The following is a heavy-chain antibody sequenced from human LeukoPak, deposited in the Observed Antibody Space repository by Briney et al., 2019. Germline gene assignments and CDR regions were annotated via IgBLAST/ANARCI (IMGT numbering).Heavy chain of an antibody. CDR3: AKDSDWDRGYHFDY. D-gene: IGHD3-22*01. CDR1: GFTLSSDA. V-gene: IGHV3-30*02. J-gene: IGHJ4*02. Sequence: GGSLRLSCAASGFTLSSDAMHWVRQAPGKGLEWVAFIRYDGINKQYADSVKGRFTISRDTSKNAPYLQMNSLRAEDTAVYYCAKDSDWDRGYHFDYWGQGTLVTVSS. CDR2: IRYDGINK.